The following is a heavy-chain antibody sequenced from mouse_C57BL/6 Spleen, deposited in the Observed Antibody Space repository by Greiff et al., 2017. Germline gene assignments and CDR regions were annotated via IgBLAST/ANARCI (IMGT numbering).Heavy chain of an antibody. CDR1: GYTFTDYN. V-gene: IGHV1-22*01. Sequence: EVQLQQSGPELVKPGASVKMSCKASGYTFTDYNMHWVKQSPGKSLEWIGYINPNNGGTSYNQKFKGKATLTVNKSSSTAYMELRSLTSEDSAVXYCAREDGSRTRWYFDVWGTGTTVTVSS. J-gene: IGHJ1*03. CDR2: INPNNGGT. D-gene: IGHD1-1*01. CDR3: AREDGSRTRWYFDV.